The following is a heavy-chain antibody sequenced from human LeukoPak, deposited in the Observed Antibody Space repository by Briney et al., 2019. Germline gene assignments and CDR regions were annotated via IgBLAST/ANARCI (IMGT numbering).Heavy chain of an antibody. D-gene: IGHD3-22*01. Sequence: PSETLSLTCTVSGFSISSHYWSWIRQPPGRGLEWIGYIYYSGTPNYNSSLKSRVTISVDTSKNQFSLKLSSVTAADTAVYYCARLDSSGYYVDYWGQGTLVTVSS. V-gene: IGHV4-59*08. J-gene: IGHJ4*02. CDR3: ARLDSSGYYVDY. CDR2: IYYSGTP. CDR1: GFSISSHY.